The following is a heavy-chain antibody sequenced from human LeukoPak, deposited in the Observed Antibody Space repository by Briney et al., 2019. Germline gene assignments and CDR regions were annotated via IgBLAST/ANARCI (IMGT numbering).Heavy chain of an antibody. J-gene: IGHJ5*02. CDR1: GGSISSYY. CDR3: ARAASRGTMVRGVIITSNWFDP. D-gene: IGHD3-10*01. CDR2: IYTSGST. V-gene: IGHV4-4*07. Sequence: PSETLSLTCTVSGGSISSYYWSWIRQPAGKGLEWIGRIYTSGSTNYNPSLKSRVTMSVDTSKNQFSLKLSSVTAADTAVYYCARAASRGTMVRGVIITSNWFDPWGQGTLVTVSS.